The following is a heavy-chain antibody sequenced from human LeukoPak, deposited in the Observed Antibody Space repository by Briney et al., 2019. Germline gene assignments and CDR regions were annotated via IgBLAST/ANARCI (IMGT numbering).Heavy chain of an antibody. CDR3: AREREIGIADP. CDR2: IYYSGST. Sequence: SETLSLTCTVSGGSISSYYWSWIRQPPGKGLEWIGSIYYSGSTYYNPSLKSRVTISVDTSKNQFSLKLSSVTAADTAVYYCAREREIGIADPWGQGTLVTVSS. J-gene: IGHJ5*02. D-gene: IGHD2-21*01. CDR1: GGSISSYY. V-gene: IGHV4-59*05.